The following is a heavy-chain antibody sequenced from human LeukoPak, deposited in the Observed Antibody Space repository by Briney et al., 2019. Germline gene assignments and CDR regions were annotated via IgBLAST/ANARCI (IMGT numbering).Heavy chain of an antibody. CDR2: ISSSGSTI. J-gene: IGHJ6*03. CDR3: ARDDIVVVPAAISGYYYYMDV. Sequence: GGSLRLSCAASGFTFSSYEMNWVRQAPGKGLEWVSYISSSGSTIYYADSVKGRFTISRDNAKNSLYLQMNSLRAEDTAVYYCARDDIVVVPAAISGYYYYMDVWGKGTTVTISS. D-gene: IGHD2-2*01. CDR1: GFTFSSYE. V-gene: IGHV3-48*03.